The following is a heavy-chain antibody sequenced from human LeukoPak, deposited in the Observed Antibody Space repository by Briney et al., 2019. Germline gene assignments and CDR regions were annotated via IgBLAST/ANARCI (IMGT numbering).Heavy chain of an antibody. CDR1: GFTLSSYE. CDR3: AKDLYSIAAAGINY. V-gene: IGHV3-23*01. CDR2: IDYDGGSG. J-gene: IGHJ4*02. Sequence: TGGSLRLSCTVSGFTLSSYEMSWIRQAPGKGLEWVSSIDYDGGSGHYADSVKGRFTISRDNSKNTLYLQMNSLRAEDTAVYYCAKDLYSIAAAGINYWGQGTLVTVSS. D-gene: IGHD6-13*01.